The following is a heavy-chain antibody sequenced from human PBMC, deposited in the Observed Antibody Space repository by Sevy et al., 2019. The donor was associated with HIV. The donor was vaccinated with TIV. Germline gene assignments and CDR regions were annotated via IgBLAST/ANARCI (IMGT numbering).Heavy chain of an antibody. Sequence: GESLKISCKASGYTFTSYDINWVRQATGQGLEWMGWMNPNSGNTGYAQKFQGRVTMTRNTSISTAYMELSSLRSEDTAVYYCARISYYYDSSGYYQPFDAFDIWGQGTMVTVSS. D-gene: IGHD3-22*01. V-gene: IGHV1-8*01. J-gene: IGHJ3*02. CDR3: ARISYYYDSSGYYQPFDAFDI. CDR1: GYTFTSYD. CDR2: MNPNSGNT.